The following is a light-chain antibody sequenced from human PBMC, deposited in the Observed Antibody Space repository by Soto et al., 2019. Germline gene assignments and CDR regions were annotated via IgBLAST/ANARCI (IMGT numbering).Light chain of an antibody. CDR1: QSVSSRS. V-gene: IGKV3-20*01. CDR2: AAS. J-gene: IGKJ4*01. CDR3: QQYDERPPNLS. Sequence: EIVLTQSPGTLSLSPGERATLSCRASQSVSSRSLAWFQQKPGQAPRLLIYAASSRATGIPDRFSGSGFGTDFTLTISSLQSEDFAVYYCQQYDERPPNLSFGGGTKVEIK.